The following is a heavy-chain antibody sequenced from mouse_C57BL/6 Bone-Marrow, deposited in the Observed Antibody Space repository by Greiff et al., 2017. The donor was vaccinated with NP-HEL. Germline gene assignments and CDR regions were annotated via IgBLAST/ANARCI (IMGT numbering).Heavy chain of an antibody. CDR3: ARADLQLRLRGAMDY. D-gene: IGHD3-2*02. Sequence: VKLVESGPGLVQPSQSLSITCTVSGFSLTSYGVHWVRQSPGKGLEWLGVIWSGGSTDYNAAFISRLSISKDNSKSQVFFKMNRLQANDTAIYYCARADLQLRLRGAMDYWGQGTSVTVSS. CDR1: GFSLTSYG. V-gene: IGHV2-2*02. CDR2: IWSGGST. J-gene: IGHJ4*01.